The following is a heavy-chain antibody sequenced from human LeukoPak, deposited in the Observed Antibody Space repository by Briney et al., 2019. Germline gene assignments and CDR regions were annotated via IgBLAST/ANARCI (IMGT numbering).Heavy chain of an antibody. J-gene: IGHJ4*02. Sequence: SETLSLTCAVYGGSFRGYYWSWIRQPPGKGLEWIGEINHSGSTNYNPSLKSRVTISVDTSKNQFSLKLSSVTAADTAVYYCARQSSWLRAFDYWGQGTLVTVSS. D-gene: IGHD5-12*01. V-gene: IGHV4-34*01. CDR3: ARQSSWLRAFDY. CDR1: GGSFRGYY. CDR2: INHSGST.